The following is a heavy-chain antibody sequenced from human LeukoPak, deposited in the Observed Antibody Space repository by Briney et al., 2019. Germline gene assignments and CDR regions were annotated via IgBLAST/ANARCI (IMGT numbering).Heavy chain of an antibody. CDR2: INWSGRRT. CDR1: GFTFEDYG. Sequence: PGGSLRLSCTASGFTFEDYGMSWVRQAPGKGLEWVAGINWSGRRTGYAGSVKGRFTISRDNAKNSLYLQMHSLRAEDTAFYYCARALYSNSWYYFEYWGQGILVTVCS. V-gene: IGHV3-20*04. D-gene: IGHD6-13*01. CDR3: ARALYSNSWYYFEY. J-gene: IGHJ4*02.